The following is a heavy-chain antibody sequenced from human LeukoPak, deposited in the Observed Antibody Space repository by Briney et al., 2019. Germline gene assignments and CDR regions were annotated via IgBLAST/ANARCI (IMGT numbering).Heavy chain of an antibody. V-gene: IGHV3-23*01. Sequence: PGGSLRLSCAASGFTFSSYAMSWVRQAPGKGLEWVSSISCSGNRTYYADSVKGRFTISRDNSKNTLFLQMNSLRAEDTAVYYCAKNLYCGGGSCYPSALGMDVWGQGTTVTVSS. D-gene: IGHD2-15*01. CDR3: AKNLYCGGGSCYPSALGMDV. J-gene: IGHJ6*02. CDR2: ISCSGNRT. CDR1: GFTFSSYA.